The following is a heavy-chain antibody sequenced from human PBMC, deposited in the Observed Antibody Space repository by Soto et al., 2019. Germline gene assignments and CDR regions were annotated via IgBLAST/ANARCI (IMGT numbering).Heavy chain of an antibody. CDR2: ISGSGSVT. Sequence: GGSLRLSCAASGFTFSSYSMNWVRQAPGKGLEWVSYISGSGSVTHYADSVTGRFTISRDNSRHTLYLQMNSLRAEDTAIYYCAKALGRDFSDFDSWGQGTQVTVSS. V-gene: IGHV3-23*01. CDR1: GFTFSSYS. D-gene: IGHD3-10*01. J-gene: IGHJ4*02. CDR3: AKALGRDFSDFDS.